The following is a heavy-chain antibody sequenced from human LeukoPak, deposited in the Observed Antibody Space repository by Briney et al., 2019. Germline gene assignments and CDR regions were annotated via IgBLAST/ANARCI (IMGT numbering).Heavy chain of an antibody. CDR3: AKGGAVSYYYYYMDV. V-gene: IGHV3-23*01. J-gene: IGHJ6*03. Sequence: GGSLRLSCAASGFTFRNYAMSWVRQAPGKGLEWVSAISGSGGSTYYADSVKGRFTISRDNSKNTLYLQMNSLRAEDTAVYYCAKGGAVSYYYYYMDVWGKGTTVTVSS. CDR1: GFTFRNYA. D-gene: IGHD6-19*01. CDR2: ISGSGGST.